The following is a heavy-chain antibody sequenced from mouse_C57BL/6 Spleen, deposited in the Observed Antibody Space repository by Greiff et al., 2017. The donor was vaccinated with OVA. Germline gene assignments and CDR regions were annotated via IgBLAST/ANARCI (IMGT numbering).Heavy chain of an antibody. V-gene: IGHV1-42*01. CDR3: AYYRNYGYTMDY. Sequence: EVKLQESGPELVKPGASVKISCKASGYSFTGYYMNWVKQSPEKSLEWIGEINPSTGGTTYNQKFKAKATLTVDKSSSTAYMQLKSLTSEDSAVYYCAYYRNYGYTMDYWGQGTSVTVSS. CDR2: INPSTGGT. D-gene: IGHD2-5*01. CDR1: GYSFTGYY. J-gene: IGHJ4*01.